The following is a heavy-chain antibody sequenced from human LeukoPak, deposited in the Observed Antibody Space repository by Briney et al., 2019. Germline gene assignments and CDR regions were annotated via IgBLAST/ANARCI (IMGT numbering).Heavy chain of an antibody. Sequence: PGGSLRLSCAASGFTFSSYGMHWVRQAPGKGLEWVAVIWYDGSNKYYADSVKGRFTISRDNSKNTLYLQMNSLRAEDTAVYFCAKGNYGDNSGGDYWGQGTLVSVSS. CDR1: GFTFSSYG. CDR2: IWYDGSNK. J-gene: IGHJ4*02. CDR3: AKGNYGDNSGGDY. V-gene: IGHV3-33*06. D-gene: IGHD4-23*01.